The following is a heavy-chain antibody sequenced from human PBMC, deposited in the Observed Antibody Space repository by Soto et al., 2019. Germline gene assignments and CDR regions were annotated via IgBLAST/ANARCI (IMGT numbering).Heavy chain of an antibody. V-gene: IGHV5-51*01. Sequence: LGESLKISCKGSGYSFTSYWIGWVRQMPGKGLEWMGIIYPGDSDTRYSPSFQGQVTISADKSISTAYLQWSSLKASDTAMYYCARRNSNYAYYYYMDVWGKGTTVTVSS. CDR1: GYSFTSYW. CDR2: IYPGDSDT. J-gene: IGHJ6*03. CDR3: ARRNSNYAYYYYMDV. D-gene: IGHD4-4*01.